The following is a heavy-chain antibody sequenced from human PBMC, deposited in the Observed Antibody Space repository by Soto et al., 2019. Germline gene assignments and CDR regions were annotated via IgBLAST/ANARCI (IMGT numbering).Heavy chain of an antibody. CDR2: VKQDGSEK. CDR3: AAGRWMVRY. J-gene: IGHJ4*02. V-gene: IGHV3-7*05. Sequence: EVQLVESGGGLVQPGGSLRVSCATSGFSFSDYWMSWVRQSPGKGMEWVANVKQDGSEKNYVDSVKGRFSISRDNARKSVYLQMNSLRGEDTAVYHCAAGRWMVRYWGQGTLVPVSS. CDR1: GFSFSDYW. D-gene: IGHD6-19*01.